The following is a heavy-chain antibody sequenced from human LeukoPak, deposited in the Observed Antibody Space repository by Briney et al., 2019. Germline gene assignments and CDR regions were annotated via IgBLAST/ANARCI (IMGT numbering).Heavy chain of an antibody. V-gene: IGHV1-46*01. J-gene: IGHJ4*02. CDR1: GYTFTSCY. CDR3: ARDLAVADGD. Sequence: ASVKVSCKASGYTFTSCYMHWVRQAPGQGLEWMGIINPSGGGTSYAQKFQGRVTMTRDTSTSTVYMELSSLRSEDTAVYYCARDLAVADGDWGQGTLVTVSS. CDR2: INPSGGGT. D-gene: IGHD6-19*01.